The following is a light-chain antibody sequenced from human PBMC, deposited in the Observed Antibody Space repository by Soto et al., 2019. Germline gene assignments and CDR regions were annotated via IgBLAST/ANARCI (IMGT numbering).Light chain of an antibody. CDR1: SSDVGGYNF. CDR3: SSFTSSSTYV. J-gene: IGLJ1*01. CDR2: DLT. Sequence: QSVLAQPASVSGSPGQSITISCTGTSSDVGGYNFVSWYQQHPGKAPKLMIYDLTYRSSGVSYRFSGSKSGNTASLTISGRQAEDEADYYCSSFTSSSTYVFGTGTKLTVL. V-gene: IGLV2-14*03.